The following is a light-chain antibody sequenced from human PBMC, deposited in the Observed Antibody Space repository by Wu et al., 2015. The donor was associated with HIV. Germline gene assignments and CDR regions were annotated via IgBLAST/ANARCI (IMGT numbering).Light chain of an antibody. CDR2: GAS. J-gene: IGKJ4*01. CDR3: QQRSNWPL. Sequence: IVMTQSPATLSVSPGERVTLSCRASQSVNNYLAWYQQKSGQAPRLLIYGASNRATGIPARFSGSGSGTDFTLTISSLESEDFAVYYCQQRSNWPLFGGGTKVEI. CDR1: QSVNNY. V-gene: IGKV3-11*01.